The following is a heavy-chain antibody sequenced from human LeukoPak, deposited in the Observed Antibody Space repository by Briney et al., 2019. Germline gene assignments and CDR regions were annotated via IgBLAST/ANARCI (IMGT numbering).Heavy chain of an antibody. V-gene: IGHV3-9*01. CDR3: AKDISAAIYYYYGMDV. CDR1: GFTFDDYA. Sequence: PGGSLRLSCAASGFTFDDYAMHWVRHAPGKGLEWVSGISWNSGSIGYADSVKGRFTISRDNAKNSLYLQMNSLRAEDTALYYCAKDISAAIYYYYGMDVWGQGTTVTVSS. D-gene: IGHD6-13*01. J-gene: IGHJ6*02. CDR2: ISWNSGSI.